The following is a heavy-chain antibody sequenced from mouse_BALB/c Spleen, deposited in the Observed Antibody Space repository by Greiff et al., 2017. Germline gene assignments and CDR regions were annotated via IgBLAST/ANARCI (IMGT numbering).Heavy chain of an antibody. J-gene: IGHJ4*01. Sequence: VQLQQPGAELVKPGASVKLSCKASGYTFTSYWMHWVKQRPGQGLEWIGEINPSNGRTDYNEKFKTKATLTVDKSSSTAYMQLSSLTSEDSAVYYCARLWSPPMDYWGQGTSVTVSS. CDR2: INPSNGRT. CDR3: ARLWSPPMDY. CDR1: GYTFTSYW. V-gene: IGHV1S81*02.